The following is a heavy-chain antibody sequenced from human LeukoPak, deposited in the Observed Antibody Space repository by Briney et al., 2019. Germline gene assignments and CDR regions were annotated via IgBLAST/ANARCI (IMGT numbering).Heavy chain of an antibody. V-gene: IGHV4-61*02. CDR2: IYTTGRT. CDR1: GASISSGNYY. Sequence: SETLSLTCTVSGASISSGNYYWTWIRQPAGKGLEWIGRIYTTGRTSYNPSLESRVTISMDTSKNQFSLRVNSLTAADTAVYYCARDNGDYYSYYYMDVWGKGTTVTISS. CDR3: ARDNGDYYSYYYMDV. D-gene: IGHD4-17*01. J-gene: IGHJ6*03.